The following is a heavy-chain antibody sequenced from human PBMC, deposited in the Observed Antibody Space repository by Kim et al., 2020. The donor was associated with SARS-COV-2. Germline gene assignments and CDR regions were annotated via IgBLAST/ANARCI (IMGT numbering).Heavy chain of an antibody. Sequence: GGSLRLSCAASGFTFSSYAMSWVRQAPGKGLEWVSAISGSGGSTYYADSVKGRFTISRDNSKNTLYLQMNSLRAEDTAVYYCAKVVFYGSGSYYRGGRGAFDYWGQGTLVTVSS. V-gene: IGHV3-23*01. CDR3: AKVVFYGSGSYYRGGRGAFDY. CDR1: GFTFSSYA. D-gene: IGHD3-10*01. CDR2: ISGSGGST. J-gene: IGHJ4*02.